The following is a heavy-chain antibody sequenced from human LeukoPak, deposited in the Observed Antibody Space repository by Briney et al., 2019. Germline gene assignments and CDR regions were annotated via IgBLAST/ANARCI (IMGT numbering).Heavy chain of an antibody. J-gene: IGHJ4*02. V-gene: IGHV3-66*01. CDR1: GFTFSGSA. CDR3: ARGSARIAGSLDDY. D-gene: IGHD6-13*01. CDR2: IYSGGST. Sequence: GGSLRLSCAASGFTFSGSAMHWVRQAPGKGLEWVSVIYSGGSTYYADSVKGRFTISRDNSKNTLYLQMNSLRAEDTAVYYCARGSARIAGSLDDYWGQGTLVTVSS.